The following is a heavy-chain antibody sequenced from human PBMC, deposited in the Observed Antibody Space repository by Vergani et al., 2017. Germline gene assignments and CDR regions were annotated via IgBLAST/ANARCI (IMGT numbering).Heavy chain of an antibody. CDR1: GDSISRSHYY. D-gene: IGHD3-10*01. CDR2: ISSSGSP. CDR3: ARPVGPSAIADGYHV. J-gene: IGHJ3*01. V-gene: IGHV4-39*02. Sequence: QLQLQDSGPGLVKPSETLSLSCRVSGDSISRSHYYWGFIRQPPGKGVEWIGSISSSGSPYYNPTLKSRLAFSVDTSKNLFSLRLNAVTATDTGMYYCARPVGPSAIADGYHVWGQGTMVTVS.